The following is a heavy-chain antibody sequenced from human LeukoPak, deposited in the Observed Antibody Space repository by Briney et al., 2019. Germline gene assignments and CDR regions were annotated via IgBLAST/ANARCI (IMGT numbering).Heavy chain of an antibody. V-gene: IGHV3-48*03. CDR3: AREGADAFDI. D-gene: IGHD3-16*01. CDR1: GFTFSSYE. J-gene: IGHJ3*02. CDR2: ISSSGSTI. Sequence: GGSLRLSCAASGFTFSSYEMNWVRQAPGKGLQWVSYISSSGSTIYYADSVKGRFTISRDKAKNSLYLQMNSLRAEDTAVYYCAREGADAFDIWGQGTMVTVSS.